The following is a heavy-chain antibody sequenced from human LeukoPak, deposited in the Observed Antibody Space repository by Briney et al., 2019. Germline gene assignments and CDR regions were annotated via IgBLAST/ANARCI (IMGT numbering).Heavy chain of an antibody. Sequence: SETLSLTCTVSGGSISSGGYYWSWIRRPPGKGLEWIGYIYHSGSTYYNPSLKSRVTISVDRSKNQFSLKLSSVTAADTAVYYCARDLPVPAAIRSGAFDIWGQGTMVTVSS. CDR3: ARDLPVPAAIRSGAFDI. V-gene: IGHV4-30-2*01. J-gene: IGHJ3*02. CDR1: GGSISSGGYY. D-gene: IGHD2-2*02. CDR2: IYHSGST.